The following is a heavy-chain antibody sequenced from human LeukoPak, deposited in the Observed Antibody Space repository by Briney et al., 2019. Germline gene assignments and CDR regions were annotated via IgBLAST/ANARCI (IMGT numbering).Heavy chain of an antibody. D-gene: IGHD3-22*01. CDR1: GGSLRSGSYY. Sequence: SETLSLTCTVSGGSLRSGSYYWSWLRQPPGKGLECSGKINHSGSTNYNPSLKSRVTISVDTSKNQFSLKLSSVTAADTAVYYCARGQLFYYDSSGYRTDYFDYWGQGTLVTVSS. V-gene: IGHV4-39*07. CDR2: INHSGST. J-gene: IGHJ4*02. CDR3: ARGQLFYYDSSGYRTDYFDY.